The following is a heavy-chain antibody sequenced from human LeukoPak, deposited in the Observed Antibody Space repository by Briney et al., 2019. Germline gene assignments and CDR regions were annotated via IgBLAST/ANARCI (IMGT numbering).Heavy chain of an antibody. D-gene: IGHD6-19*01. Sequence: GESLQISCKGSGYSFTSYWSGWGRRMPGKGVEGRGIIYPGDSDTRYSPSFQGQVTISADKSISTAYLQWSSLKASDTAMYYCARRLSSGWYDYWGQGTLVTVSS. V-gene: IGHV5-51*01. J-gene: IGHJ4*02. CDR1: GYSFTSYW. CDR3: ARRLSSGWYDY. CDR2: IYPGDSDT.